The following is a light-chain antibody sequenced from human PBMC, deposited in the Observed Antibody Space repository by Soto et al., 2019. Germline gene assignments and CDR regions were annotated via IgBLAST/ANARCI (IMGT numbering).Light chain of an antibody. CDR3: QQCGSSPIT. Sequence: EIVLTQSPGTLSLSPGERATRSCRASQSVSSSYLAWYQQKPGQAPRLLNYGASSRATGIPDRFSGSVSGTDFTHTSSRLEPEDFAVYYCQQCGSSPITFGQGTRLEIK. V-gene: IGKV3-20*01. J-gene: IGKJ5*01. CDR2: GAS. CDR1: QSVSSSY.